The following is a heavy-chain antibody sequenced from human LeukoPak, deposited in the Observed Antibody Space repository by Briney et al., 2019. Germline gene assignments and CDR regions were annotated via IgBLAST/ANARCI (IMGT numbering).Heavy chain of an antibody. CDR2: ISASGTI. CDR1: GFTFSDYS. CDR3: AKPAYCSSISCSSFDY. D-gene: IGHD2-2*01. Sequence: PGVSLRLSCAASGFTFSDYSMNWVRLTPGKGLEWVSYISASGTIHYADSVKGRFTISRDNSKNTLYLQMNSLRAEDTAVYYCAKPAYCSSISCSSFDYWGQGTLVTVSS. J-gene: IGHJ4*02. V-gene: IGHV3-69-1*01.